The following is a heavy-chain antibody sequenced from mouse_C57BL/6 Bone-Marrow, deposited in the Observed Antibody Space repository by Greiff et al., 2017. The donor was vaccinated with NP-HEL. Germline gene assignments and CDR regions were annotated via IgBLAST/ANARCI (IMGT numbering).Heavy chain of an antibody. Sequence: VHVKQSGAELVRPGASVKLSCTASGFNIKDDYMHWVKQRPEQGLEWIGWIDPENGDTEYASKFQGKATITADTSSNTAYLQLSSLTSEDTAVYYCTTPHYYGGQGTTLTVSS. CDR3: TTPHYY. V-gene: IGHV14-4*01. J-gene: IGHJ2*01. CDR1: GFNIKDDY. CDR2: IDPENGDT.